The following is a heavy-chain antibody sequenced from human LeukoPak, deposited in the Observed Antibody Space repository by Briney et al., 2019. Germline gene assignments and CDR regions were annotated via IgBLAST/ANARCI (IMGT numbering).Heavy chain of an antibody. V-gene: IGHV4-30-4*01. Sequence: SETLSLTCTVSGGSISSGDYYWRWIRQPPGKGLEWIGYIYYSGSTYYNPSLKSRVTISVDTSKNQFSLKLSSVTAADTAVYYCARDLIISTSLDYWGQGTLVTVSS. CDR1: GGSISSGDYY. J-gene: IGHJ4*02. CDR3: ARDLIISTSLDY. D-gene: IGHD2-2*01. CDR2: IYYSGST.